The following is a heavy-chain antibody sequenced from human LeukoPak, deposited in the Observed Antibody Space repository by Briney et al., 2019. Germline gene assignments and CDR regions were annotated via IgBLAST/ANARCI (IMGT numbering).Heavy chain of an antibody. D-gene: IGHD2-21*01. J-gene: IGHJ3*01. Sequence: SETLSLTCTVSGGSITSYYWTWIRQPPGKGLEWIGFIYGDGSTKYNPSLKSRVTMSVGTSKNPFSLKLSSATAADSAVYYCARDKDCGTNHSKIRYDVWGQGTMVTVSS. CDR2: IYGDGST. CDR3: ARDKDCGTNHSKIRYDV. V-gene: IGHV4-59*01. CDR1: GGSITSYY.